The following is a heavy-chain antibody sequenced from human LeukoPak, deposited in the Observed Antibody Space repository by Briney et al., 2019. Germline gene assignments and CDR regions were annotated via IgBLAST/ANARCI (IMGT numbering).Heavy chain of an antibody. CDR2: IYYSGST. V-gene: IGHV4-59*01. Sequence: SETLSLTCTVSGGSISSYYWSWIRQPPGKGLEWIGYIYYSGSTNYNPSLKSRVTISVDTSKNQFSLKLSSVTAADTAVYYCARGLIAVAPFEYWGQGTLVNVSS. J-gene: IGHJ4*02. CDR3: ARGLIAVAPFEY. CDR1: GGSISSYY. D-gene: IGHD6-19*01.